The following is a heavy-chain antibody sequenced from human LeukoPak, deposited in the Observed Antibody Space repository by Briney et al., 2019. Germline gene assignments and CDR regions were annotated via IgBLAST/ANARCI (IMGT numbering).Heavy chain of an antibody. CDR2: IYTSGST. CDR1: GGSISSYY. D-gene: IGHD3-22*01. V-gene: IGHV4-4*07. Sequence: SETLSLTCTVSGGSISSYYWSWIRQPAGKGLEWIGRIYTSGSTNYNPSLKSRVTISVDTSKNQFSLKLSSVTAADTAVYYCASSTPFFYYDSSGYYPGAFDIWGQGTMVTVSS. CDR3: ASSTPFFYYDSSGYYPGAFDI. J-gene: IGHJ3*02.